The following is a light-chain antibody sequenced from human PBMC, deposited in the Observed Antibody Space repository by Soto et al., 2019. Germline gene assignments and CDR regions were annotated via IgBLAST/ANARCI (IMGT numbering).Light chain of an antibody. Sequence: EIQMTQSPYSLSASVGDRVTITCRASQSISSYLNWYQQKPGKAPKLLIYAASSLQSGVPSRFSGSGSGTDFTLTISSLQPEDFATYYCQQSYSTPYTFGHGTKLEIK. J-gene: IGKJ2*01. CDR1: QSISSY. V-gene: IGKV1-39*01. CDR3: QQSYSTPYT. CDR2: AAS.